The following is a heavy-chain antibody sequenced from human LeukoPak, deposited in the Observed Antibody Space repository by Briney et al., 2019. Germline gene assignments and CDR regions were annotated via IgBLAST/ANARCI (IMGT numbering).Heavy chain of an antibody. V-gene: IGHV4-59*01. CDR2: IYYSGST. CDR3: ARGFRDGYSTHEYFQH. CDR1: GGSISSYY. Sequence: SETLSLTCTVSGGSISSYYWSWIRQPPGKGLEWIGYIYYSGSTNYNPSLKSRVTISVDTSKNQFSLKLSSVTAADTAVYYCARGFRDGYSTHEYFQHWGQGTLVTVSS. D-gene: IGHD5-24*01. J-gene: IGHJ1*01.